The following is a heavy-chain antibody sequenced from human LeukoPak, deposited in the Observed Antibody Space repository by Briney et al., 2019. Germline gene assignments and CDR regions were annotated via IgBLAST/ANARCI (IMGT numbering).Heavy chain of an antibody. V-gene: IGHV4-4*02. CDR3: ARVLDYYDSSGGAFDI. D-gene: IGHD3-22*01. Sequence: GSLRLSCAASGFTFSNYAMTWVRQAPGKGLEWIGEIYHSGSTNYNPSLKSRVTISVDKSKNQFSLKLSSVTAADTAVYYCARVLDYYDSSGGAFDIWGQGTMVTVSS. J-gene: IGHJ3*02. CDR1: GFTFSNYAM. CDR2: IYHSGST.